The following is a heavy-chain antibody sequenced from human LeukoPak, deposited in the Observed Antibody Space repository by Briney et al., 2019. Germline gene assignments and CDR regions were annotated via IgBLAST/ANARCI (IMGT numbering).Heavy chain of an antibody. CDR2: IYYSGST. V-gene: IGHV4-4*02. CDR3: ARAPGGRRAYYMDV. CDR1: GGSITNSYW. J-gene: IGHJ6*03. D-gene: IGHD3-16*01. Sequence: SETLSLTCAVSGGSITNSYWWTWVRQSPGKGLEWVGEIYYSGSTNYNPSLKSRVTMSVDKSKNQFSLKLTSVTAADTAVYFCARAPGGRRAYYMDVWGKGTTVTISS.